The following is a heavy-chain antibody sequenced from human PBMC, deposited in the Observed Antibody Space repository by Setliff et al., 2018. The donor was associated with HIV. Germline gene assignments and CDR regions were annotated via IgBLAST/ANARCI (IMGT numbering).Heavy chain of an antibody. D-gene: IGHD6-19*01. CDR2: INGGSGRT. CDR3: AREGEGSGWSRLDY. V-gene: IGHV1-3*01. J-gene: IGHJ4*02. CDR1: GYSLTNSG. Sequence: ASVKVSCHASGYSLTNSGMHWMRQAPGQRPEWMGCINGGSGRTEYSPKFQSRVTLIRDIFASTDYMDLSSLTSGDTAVYYCAREGEGSGWSRLDYWGQGTLVTVSS.